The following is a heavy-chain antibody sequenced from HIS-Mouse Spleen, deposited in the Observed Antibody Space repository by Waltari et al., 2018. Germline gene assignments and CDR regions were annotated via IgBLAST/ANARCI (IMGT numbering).Heavy chain of an antibody. CDR1: GGSISSSSYY. CDR3: AREIPYSSSWYDWYFDL. D-gene: IGHD6-13*01. CDR2: IYYGGSA. V-gene: IGHV4-39*07. Sequence: QLQLQESGPGLVKPSETLSLTCTVSGGSISSSSYYWGWIRQPPGKGLEGIGSIYYGGSAYSNPSRKSRVTISVDTSKNQFSLKLSSVTAADTAVYYCAREIPYSSSWYDWYFDLWGRGTLVTVSS. J-gene: IGHJ2*01.